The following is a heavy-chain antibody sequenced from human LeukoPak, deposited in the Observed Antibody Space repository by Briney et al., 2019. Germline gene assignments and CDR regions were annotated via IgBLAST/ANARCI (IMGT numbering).Heavy chain of an antibody. D-gene: IGHD3-22*01. CDR2: IDWDDDK. J-gene: IGHJ4*02. Sequence: ESGPALVKPTQTLTLTCTFSGFSLSTSGMCVSWIRQPPAKALEWLARIDWDDDKYYSTSLKTRLTISKDTSKNQVILTMTNIDPVDTATYYCARTQQRYYFDSRYDCWGQGTLVTVSS. CDR1: GFSLSTSGMC. V-gene: IGHV2-70*11. CDR3: ARTQQRYYFDSRYDC.